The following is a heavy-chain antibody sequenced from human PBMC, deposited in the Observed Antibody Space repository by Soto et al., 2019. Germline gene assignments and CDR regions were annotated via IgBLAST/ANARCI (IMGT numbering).Heavy chain of an antibody. D-gene: IGHD6-13*01. CDR1: GFTFSSYA. J-gene: IGHJ4*02. CDR3: AKVPIAAAGILPQYFDY. V-gene: IGHV3-23*01. Sequence: PGGSLRLSCAASGFTFSSYAMSWVRQAPGKGLEWVSAISGSGGSTYYADSVKGRFTISRDNSKNTLYLQMNSLRAEDTAVHYCAKVPIAAAGILPQYFDYWGQGTLVTVSS. CDR2: ISGSGGST.